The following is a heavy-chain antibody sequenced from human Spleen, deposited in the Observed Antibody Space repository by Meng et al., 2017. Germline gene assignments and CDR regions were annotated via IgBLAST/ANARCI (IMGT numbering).Heavy chain of an antibody. V-gene: IGHV1-2*06. CDR3: ARDEDISAAGKLFGDY. Sequence: ASVKVSCKPSGYNFPDYYIHWVRRAPGQGLEWMGRINPKSGDTHYAQKFQARVTMTGDTSISKAYMELSGLRSDDTAMYYCARDEDISAAGKLFGDYWGHGTLVTVSS. CDR2: INPKSGDT. D-gene: IGHD6-25*01. J-gene: IGHJ4*01. CDR1: GYNFPDYY.